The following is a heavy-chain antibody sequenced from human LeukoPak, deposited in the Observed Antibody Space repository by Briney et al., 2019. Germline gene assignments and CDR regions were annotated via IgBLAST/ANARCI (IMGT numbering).Heavy chain of an antibody. Sequence: GGALRLSCAASGFTFSSYSMNWVRQAPGKGLEWVSYISSDSRTIYYADSVKGRFTISRDNAKNSLYLQMKSLRDEDTAVYYCARYGSGTSYITNYFDYWGQGTLVTVSS. CDR3: ARYGSGTSYITNYFDY. J-gene: IGHJ4*02. V-gene: IGHV3-48*02. CDR2: ISSDSRTI. D-gene: IGHD3-10*01. CDR1: GFTFSSYS.